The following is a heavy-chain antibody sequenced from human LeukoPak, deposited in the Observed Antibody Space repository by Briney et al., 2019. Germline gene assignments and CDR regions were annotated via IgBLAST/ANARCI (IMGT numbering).Heavy chain of an antibody. CDR2: ISYNEGS. CDR1: GGSLTNYF. D-gene: IGHD1-26*01. J-gene: IGHJ6*03. CDR3: ARARVGANYYYYMDV. Sequence: SETLSLTCTVSGGSLTNYFWGWIRLTPGKGLEWIGSISYNEGSNYNRFLKNRVTISVDISENQFSLKLNSVTAADTAVYYCARARVGANYYYYMDVWGKGTTVTISS. V-gene: IGHV4-59*01.